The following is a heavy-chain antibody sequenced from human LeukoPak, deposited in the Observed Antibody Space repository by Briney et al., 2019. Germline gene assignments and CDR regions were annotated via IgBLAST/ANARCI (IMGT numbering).Heavy chain of an antibody. Sequence: SETLSLTXAVYVGSFSGYYLSWIRQPPGEGLELVGEINHSGSTNYNPFLKSRVTISVATTKNQSSLKMRSVTAAPTAVYYCARDLVVPAAIHALTPYYMDVWGKGNTVTASS. D-gene: IGHD2-2*02. J-gene: IGHJ6*03. V-gene: IGHV4-34*01. CDR3: ARDLVVPAAIHALTPYYMDV. CDR1: VGSFSGYY. CDR2: INHSGST.